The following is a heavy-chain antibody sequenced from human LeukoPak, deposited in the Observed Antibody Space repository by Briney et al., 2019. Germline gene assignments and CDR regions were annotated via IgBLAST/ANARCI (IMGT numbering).Heavy chain of an antibody. CDR3: ARGVGIAAAGKFDY. CDR2: IYYSGST. CDR1: GGSISHYY. D-gene: IGHD6-13*01. J-gene: IGHJ4*02. V-gene: IGHV4-59*01. Sequence: SETLSLTCTVSGGSISHYYWNWIRQPPGKGLEWIGYIYYSGSTNYNPSLQSRVTISLDTSKNQFSLKLSSVTTADTAVYFCARGVGIAAAGKFDYWGQGTLVTVSS.